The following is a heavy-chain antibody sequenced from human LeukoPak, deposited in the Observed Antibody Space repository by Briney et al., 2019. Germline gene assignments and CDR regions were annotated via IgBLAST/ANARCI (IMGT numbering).Heavy chain of an antibody. CDR3: AKGMLNYGGAFDI. CDR1: GFTFSSYA. V-gene: IGHV3-23*01. J-gene: IGHJ3*02. D-gene: IGHD1-7*01. CDR2: ISGSGGST. Sequence: GGSLRLSCAASGFTFSSYAMSWVRQAPGKGLEWVSAISGSGGSTYYADSVKGRFTISRDNSKNTLYLQMNGLRAEDTAVYYCAKGMLNYGGAFDIWGQGTMVTVSS.